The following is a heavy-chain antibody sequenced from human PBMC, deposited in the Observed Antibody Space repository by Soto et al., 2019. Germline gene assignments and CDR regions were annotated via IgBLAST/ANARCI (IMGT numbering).Heavy chain of an antibody. J-gene: IGHJ6*02. CDR1: GFTFSSYA. CDR2: ISYDGSNK. Sequence: GGSLRLSCAASGFTFSSYAMHWVRQAPGKGLEWVAVISYDGSNKYYADSVKGRFTISRDNSKSTLYLQMNSLRAEDTAVYYCARVMLEYGDYIERYYYYGMDVWGQGTTVTVSS. D-gene: IGHD4-17*01. V-gene: IGHV3-30-3*01. CDR3: ARVMLEYGDYIERYYYYGMDV.